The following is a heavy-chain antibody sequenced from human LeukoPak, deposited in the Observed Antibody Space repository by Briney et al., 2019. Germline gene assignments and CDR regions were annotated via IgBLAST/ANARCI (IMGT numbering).Heavy chain of an antibody. D-gene: IGHD1-26*01. V-gene: IGHV4-39*01. J-gene: IGHJ3*02. Sequence: PSETLSLTCTVSGGSISSSSYYWGWIRQPPGKGLEWIGSIYYSGSTYYNPSLKSRVTISVDTSKNQFSLKLSSVTAADTAVYYCARANGRYRIAYAFDIWGQGTMVTVSS. CDR1: GGSISSSSYY. CDR2: IYYSGST. CDR3: ARANGRYRIAYAFDI.